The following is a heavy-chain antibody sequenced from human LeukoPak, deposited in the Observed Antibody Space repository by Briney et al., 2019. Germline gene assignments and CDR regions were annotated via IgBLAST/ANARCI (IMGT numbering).Heavy chain of an antibody. CDR3: ARDYKWSVPVSLIRWLDP. CDR1: GYTFTGYQ. V-gene: IGHV1-2*02. Sequence: ASVKVSCKASGYTFTGYQIHWVRQAPGQGLEWMGWINPNSGGTNYAQKFQGRVTMTRDTSISTAYMDLSRLTSDDTAVYFCARDYKWSVPVSLIRWLDPWGQGTLVTVSS. D-gene: IGHD1-1*01. J-gene: IGHJ5*02. CDR2: INPNSGGT.